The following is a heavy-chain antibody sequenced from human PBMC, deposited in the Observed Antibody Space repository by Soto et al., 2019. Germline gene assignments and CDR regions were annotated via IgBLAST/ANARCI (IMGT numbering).Heavy chain of an antibody. D-gene: IGHD2-2*01. J-gene: IGHJ6*03. V-gene: IGHV1-2*04. CDR1: GYTFTGYY. CDR3: ARAPSNTYCSSTSCYVGYYYMDV. CDR2: INTNSGGT. Sequence: QVQLVQSGAEVKKPGASVKVSCKASGYTFTGYYMHWVRQAPGQGLEWMGWINTNSGGTNYAQKFQGWLTMTRDTSTSTAYMELSRLRSDDTAVYYCARAPSNTYCSSTSCYVGYYYMDVWGKGTTVTVSS.